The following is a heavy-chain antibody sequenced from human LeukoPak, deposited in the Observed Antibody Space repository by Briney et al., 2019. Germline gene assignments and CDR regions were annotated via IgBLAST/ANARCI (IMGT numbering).Heavy chain of an antibody. CDR2: ISGSGDST. Sequence: GGSLRLSCAASGFTFSSYGMSWVRQAPGKGLEWVSGISGSGDSTYYADSVKGRFTISRDNSKNTLYLQMNSLRAEDTAVYYCASLMVRGVRSYWGQGTLVTVSS. D-gene: IGHD3-10*01. J-gene: IGHJ4*02. CDR3: ASLMVRGVRSY. CDR1: GFTFSSYG. V-gene: IGHV3-23*01.